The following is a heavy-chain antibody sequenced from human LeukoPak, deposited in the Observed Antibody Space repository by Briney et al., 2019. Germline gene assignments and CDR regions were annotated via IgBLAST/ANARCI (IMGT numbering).Heavy chain of an antibody. CDR3: TSRQQLLTYFDS. D-gene: IGHD6-13*01. Sequence: PGGSLRLSCAASGFSFTFYSMNWVRQPPGKGLEWVGFIRSKTYDGTTEYAASVKGRFTISRDDSKSIAYLQMNSLKTEDTAVYYCTSRQQLLTYFDSWGQGTLVTVSS. J-gene: IGHJ4*02. CDR1: GFSFTFYS. CDR2: IRSKTYDGTT. V-gene: IGHV3-49*04.